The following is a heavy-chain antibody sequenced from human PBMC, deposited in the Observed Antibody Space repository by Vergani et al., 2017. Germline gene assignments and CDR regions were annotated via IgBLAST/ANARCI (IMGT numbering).Heavy chain of an antibody. CDR2: INWNSDSI. CDR1: GFSFDDYA. Sequence: EVQLLESGGGLVQPGGSLRLSCEASGFSFDDYAMHWVRQAPGKGLEWVSVINWNSDSIANADSVKVRFTISIDNDKTSLYLQMNIRRAEATALYYYLKDIAASGSYGYFDLWGRGTLVTVSS. D-gene: IGHD6-13*01. V-gene: IGHV3-9*01. CDR3: LKDIAASGSYGYFDL. J-gene: IGHJ2*01.